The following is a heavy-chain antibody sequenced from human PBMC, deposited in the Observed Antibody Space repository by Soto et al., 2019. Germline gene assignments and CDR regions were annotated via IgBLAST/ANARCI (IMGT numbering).Heavy chain of an antibody. J-gene: IGHJ4*02. V-gene: IGHV4-59*08. Sequence: PSGSLSLTCTVSGGSISSYYWSWIRKPPGKGLEWIGYIYYSGSTNYNPSLKSRVTISVDTSKNQFSLKLSSVTAADTAVYYCARRVDYVWGSYRYSPYFDYWGQGTLVTVSS. D-gene: IGHD3-16*02. CDR3: ARRVDYVWGSYRYSPYFDY. CDR1: GGSISSYY. CDR2: IYYSGST.